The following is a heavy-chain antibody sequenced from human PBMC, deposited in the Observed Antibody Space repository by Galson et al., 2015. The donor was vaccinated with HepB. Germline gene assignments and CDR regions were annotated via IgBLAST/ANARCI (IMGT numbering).Heavy chain of an antibody. J-gene: IGHJ3*02. Sequence: QSGAEVKKPGESLRISCKGSGYSSTNYWISWVRQMPGKGLEWMGRTDPSDSETIYSPSFQGHVTISLDKSIRTAYLQWSSLKASDTAMYYCARRGWAIGNAFDIWGQGTVVTVSS. V-gene: IGHV5-10-1*01. D-gene: IGHD2-21*01. CDR3: ARRGWAIGNAFDI. CDR2: TDPSDSET. CDR1: GYSSTNYW.